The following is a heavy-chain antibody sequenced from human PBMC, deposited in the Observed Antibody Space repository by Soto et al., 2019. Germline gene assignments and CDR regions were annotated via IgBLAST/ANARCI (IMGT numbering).Heavy chain of an antibody. CDR2: LDYSGST. D-gene: IGHD1-26*01. CDR1: GGSISSTDYY. J-gene: IGHJ3*02. CDR3: ARRNSGSYFFDAFDI. Sequence: SETLSLTCSVSGGSISSTDYYWGWIRQPPGKGLEWIGSLDYSGSTYYNPSLKSRVTISVDTSKNQFSLKLSSVTAADTAVYYCARRNSGSYFFDAFDIWGQGTMVTVSS. V-gene: IGHV4-39*01.